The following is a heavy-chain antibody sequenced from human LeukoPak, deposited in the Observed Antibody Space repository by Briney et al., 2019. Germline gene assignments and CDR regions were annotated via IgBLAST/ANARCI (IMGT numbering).Heavy chain of an antibody. Sequence: KPGGSLRLSCAASGFTVSSNYVSWVRQPPGKGLGWIGYISYSGSTNYNPSLKSRVTISVDTSKNHFSLKLSSVTAADTAVYYCARDWDGSGYLWGYWGQGTLVTVSS. CDR2: ISYSGST. CDR1: GFTVSSNY. V-gene: IGHV4-59*02. D-gene: IGHD3-22*01. CDR3: ARDWDGSGYLWGY. J-gene: IGHJ4*02.